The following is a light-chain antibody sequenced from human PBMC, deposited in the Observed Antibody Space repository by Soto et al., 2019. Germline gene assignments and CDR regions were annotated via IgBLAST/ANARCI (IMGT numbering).Light chain of an antibody. V-gene: IGKV3-15*01. CDR2: YAS. Sequence: EMVMTQSPATLSVSPGERVTLSCRASESVHSHLAWYQQKPGQGPSLLIYYASTRVTGVPDRFSGSGSGTEFTLTISSRQSEDCGVYYCQHYSNWPPTFGPGTKVEIK. CDR1: ESVHSH. J-gene: IGKJ3*01. CDR3: QHYSNWPPT.